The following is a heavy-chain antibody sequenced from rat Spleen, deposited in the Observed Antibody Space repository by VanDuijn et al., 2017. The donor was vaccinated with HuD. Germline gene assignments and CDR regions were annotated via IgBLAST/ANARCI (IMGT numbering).Heavy chain of an antibody. CDR2: ISYDGSST. CDR3: ARHGYTTDYFDY. Sequence: EVQLVESDGGLVQPGRSLKLSCAASGFTFSDYYMAWVRQAPTKGLEWVATISYDGSSTYYRDSVKGRFTISRDNAKSTLYLQMDSLRSEDTATYYCARHGYTTDYFDYWGQGVMVTVSS. D-gene: IGHD1-6*01. J-gene: IGHJ2*01. V-gene: IGHV5-29*01. CDR1: GFTFSDYY.